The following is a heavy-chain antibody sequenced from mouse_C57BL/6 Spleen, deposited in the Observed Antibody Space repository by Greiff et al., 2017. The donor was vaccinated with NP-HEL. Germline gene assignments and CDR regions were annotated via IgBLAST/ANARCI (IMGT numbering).Heavy chain of an antibody. D-gene: IGHD4-1*01. V-gene: IGHV1-26*01. J-gene: IGHJ3*01. CDR2: INPNNGGT. CDR1: GYTFTDYY. CDR3: ARGRNWDGAWFAY. Sequence: VQLQQSGPELVKPGASVKISCKASGYTFTDYYMNWVKQSHGKSLEWIGDINPNNGGTSYNQKFKGKATLTVDKSSSTAYMELRSLTSEDSAVYYCARGRNWDGAWFAYWGQGTLVTVSA.